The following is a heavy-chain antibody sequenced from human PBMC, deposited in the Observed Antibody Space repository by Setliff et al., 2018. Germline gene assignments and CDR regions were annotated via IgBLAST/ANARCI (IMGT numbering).Heavy chain of an antibody. D-gene: IGHD3-22*01. CDR3: ARDPHYDPTYSLPGHAFDF. V-gene: IGHV4-38-2*02. CDR1: GYSISNGCY. J-gene: IGHJ3*01. CDR2: LFDGGSA. Sequence: ASETLSLTCAVSGYSISNGCYWGCIRQSPVKGLERIGSLFDGGSAYYSPSLKSRASISLDASKNQFALKLTSATAADTAVYYCARDPHYDPTYSLPGHAFDFWGQGIMVTVSS.